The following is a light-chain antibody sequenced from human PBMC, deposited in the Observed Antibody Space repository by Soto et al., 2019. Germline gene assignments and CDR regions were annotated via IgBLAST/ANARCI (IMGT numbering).Light chain of an antibody. CDR3: QQSSRSPIT. CDR1: EAIYTH. J-gene: IGKJ5*01. CDR2: GGS. V-gene: IGKV1-39*01. Sequence: DIQMTRSPSSLSASVGDRVIITCRASEAIYTHLNWYQQKAGKAPKLLINGGSILQSGVPSRFSGSGYGTDFTLTISSLEPEDFATYYCQQSSRSPITFGQGTRLEIK.